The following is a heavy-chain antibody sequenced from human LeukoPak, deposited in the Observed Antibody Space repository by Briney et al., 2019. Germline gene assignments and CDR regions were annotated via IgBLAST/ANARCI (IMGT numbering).Heavy chain of an antibody. CDR2: ISWNSGNI. J-gene: IGHJ4*02. CDR1: GFTFNDYA. Sequence: GRSLRLSCAASGFTFNDYAMHWVRQAPGKGLEWVSGISWNSGNIDYADSVKGRFTISRDDAENSLFLQMNSLRAEDTAVYYCARGKGGSYLGFWGQGTLVTVSS. V-gene: IGHV3-9*01. CDR3: ARGKGGSYLGF. D-gene: IGHD1-26*01.